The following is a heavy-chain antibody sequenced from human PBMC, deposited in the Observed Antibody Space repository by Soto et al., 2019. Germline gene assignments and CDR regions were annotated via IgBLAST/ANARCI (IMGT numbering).Heavy chain of an antibody. CDR2: ISYDGSNK. CDR3: AKDRTIFGVVYYYYGMDV. J-gene: IGHJ6*02. D-gene: IGHD3-3*01. Sequence: GGSLRRSCAASGFTFSSYVMHWVRQAPGKGLEWVAVISYDGSNKYYADSVKGRFTISRDNSKNTLYLQMNSLRAEDTAVYYCAKDRTIFGVVYYYYGMDVWGQGTTVTVSS. CDR1: GFTFSSYV. V-gene: IGHV3-30*18.